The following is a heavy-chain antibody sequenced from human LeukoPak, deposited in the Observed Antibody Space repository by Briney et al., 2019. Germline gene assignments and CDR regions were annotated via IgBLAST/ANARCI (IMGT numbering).Heavy chain of an antibody. CDR2: FSSRSSHM. V-gene: IGHV3-21*01. J-gene: IGHJ4*02. D-gene: IGHD5-24*01. Sequence: GGSLRLSCAASGFTFTSHSMTWVRQAPGKGVEWVSSFSSRSSHMFYADSVKGRFTISRDNDNHSLSLQLNSLRAEDTAIYICARDIGAYNSQFDYWGQGTLVTVSS. CDR1: GFTFTSHS. CDR3: ARDIGAYNSQFDY.